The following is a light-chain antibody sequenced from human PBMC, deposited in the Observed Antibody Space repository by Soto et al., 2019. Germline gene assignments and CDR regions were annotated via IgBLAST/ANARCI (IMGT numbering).Light chain of an antibody. CDR3: QQYYSYPRV. Sequence: AIRMTQSPSSLSASTGDRVTITCRASQGISSYLAWYQQKPGKAPKLLIYAASTLQSGVPSRFSGSGSGTDFTLTISCLQSEDFATYYCQQYYSYPRVFGQGTKVEIK. CDR2: AAS. CDR1: QGISSY. V-gene: IGKV1-8*01. J-gene: IGKJ1*01.